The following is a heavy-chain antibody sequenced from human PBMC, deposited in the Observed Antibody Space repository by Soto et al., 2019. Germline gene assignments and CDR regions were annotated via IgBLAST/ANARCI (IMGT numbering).Heavy chain of an antibody. CDR2: IYHSGST. D-gene: IGHD4-17*01. Sequence: QLQLQESGSGLVKPSQTLSLTCAVSGGSISSGGYSWSWIRQPPGKGLEWIGYIYHSGSTYYNPSLKSRVTISLARSKKQFSLKLSSVTAAETAVYYCARVMTTVTTLDYWGQGTLVTVSS. CDR1: GGSISSGGYS. CDR3: ARVMTTVTTLDY. J-gene: IGHJ4*02. V-gene: IGHV4-30-2*01.